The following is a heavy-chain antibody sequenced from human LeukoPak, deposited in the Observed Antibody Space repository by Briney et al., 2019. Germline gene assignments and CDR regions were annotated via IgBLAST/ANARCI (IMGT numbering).Heavy chain of an antibody. D-gene: IGHD3-16*01. Sequence: PGGSLRLSCAASGFTVSSNYMSWVRQAPGKGLEWVSVIYSGGSTYYADSVKGRFTISRDNSKNTLYLQMNSLRAEDTAVYYCAKDNHRGADNWFDPWGQGTLVTVSS. J-gene: IGHJ5*02. CDR2: IYSGGST. CDR1: GFTVSSNY. CDR3: AKDNHRGADNWFDP. V-gene: IGHV3-53*01.